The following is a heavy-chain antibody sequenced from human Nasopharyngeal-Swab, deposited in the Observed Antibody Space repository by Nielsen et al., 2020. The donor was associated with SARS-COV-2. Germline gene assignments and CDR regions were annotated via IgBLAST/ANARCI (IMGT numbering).Heavy chain of an antibody. CDR2: IIPIFDTP. J-gene: IGHJ6*02. CDR1: GGTFNIYG. CDR3: ARVRPPGYSYGGYYYYGMDV. D-gene: IGHD5-18*01. Sequence: SVKVSCKTSGGTFNIYGFTWVRQAPGQGLEWMGGIIPIFDTPHYAQKFHGRVTITADESTSTAYMELGSLRSEDTAVYYCARVRPPGYSYGGYYYYGMDVWGQGTTVTVSS. V-gene: IGHV1-69*13.